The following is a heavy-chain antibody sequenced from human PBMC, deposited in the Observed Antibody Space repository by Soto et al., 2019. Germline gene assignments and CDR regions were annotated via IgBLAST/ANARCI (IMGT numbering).Heavy chain of an antibody. Sequence: GGSLRLSCAASGFTFSYYWMSWVRQSPGKGPEWVANIKFDGSVKQYVDSVRGRFTISRDNSKNSLFLQMNSLAAADTAVYYCVKDGGYCSSSSCYAPRNHYFDSWGQGTLVTVS. J-gene: IGHJ4*02. CDR2: IKFDGSVK. V-gene: IGHV3-7*03. D-gene: IGHD2-2*01. CDR3: VKDGGYCSSSSCYAPRNHYFDS. CDR1: GFTFSYYW.